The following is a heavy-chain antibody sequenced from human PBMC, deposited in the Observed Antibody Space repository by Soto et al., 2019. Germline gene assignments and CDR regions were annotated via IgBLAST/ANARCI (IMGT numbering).Heavy chain of an antibody. D-gene: IGHD3-3*01. Sequence: GSLRISCTASGFRLSDTWMDWVRQVPGKGLEGVAVIWYDGSNKYYADSVKGRFTISRDNSKNTLYLQMNRLRADDTAVYYCARDWTSYDFWSGNPLGMDVWGQGTTVTGSS. CDR1: GFRLSDTW. J-gene: IGHJ6*02. CDR2: IWYDGSNK. V-gene: IGHV3-33*08. CDR3: ARDWTSYDFWSGNPLGMDV.